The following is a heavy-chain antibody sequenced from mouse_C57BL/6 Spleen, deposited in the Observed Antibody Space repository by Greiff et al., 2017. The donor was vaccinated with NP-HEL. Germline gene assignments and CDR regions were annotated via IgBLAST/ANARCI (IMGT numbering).Heavy chain of an antibody. Sequence: QVQLQQSGAELVKPGASVKLSCKASGYTFTEYTIHWVKQRSGQGLEWIGWFYPGSGSIKYNEKFKSKATLTVDTSSSTAYMQLSSLTSEDSAVYYCARSGTGTYAMDYWGQGTSVTVSS. CDR1: GYTFTEYT. CDR2: FYPGSGSI. D-gene: IGHD4-1*01. V-gene: IGHV1-62-2*01. J-gene: IGHJ4*01. CDR3: ARSGTGTYAMDY.